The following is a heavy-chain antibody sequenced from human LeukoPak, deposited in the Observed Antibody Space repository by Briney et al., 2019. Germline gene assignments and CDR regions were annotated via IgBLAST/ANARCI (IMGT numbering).Heavy chain of an antibody. CDR1: EFTLSHYG. D-gene: IGHD6-13*01. CDR3: ARDSSSWYFDY. J-gene: IGHJ4*02. CDR2: ISYDERNT. V-gene: IGHV3-30*03. Sequence: GGSLRLSCAASEFTLSHYGMNWVRQAPGKGLEWVAFISYDERNTEYADSVKGRFTISRDNSKHTLYLQMNSLRAEDTAVYYCARDSSSWYFDYWGQGTLVSVSS.